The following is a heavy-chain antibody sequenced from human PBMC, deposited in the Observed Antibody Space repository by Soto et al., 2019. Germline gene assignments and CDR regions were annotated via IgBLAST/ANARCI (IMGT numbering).Heavy chain of an antibody. CDR3: ARDALYCSGGSCYRPDAFDI. V-gene: IGHV3-33*01. Sequence: QVQLVESGGGVVQPGKSLRLSCAASGFTFSSYGMHWVRQAPDKGLEWVAVIWYDGSNKYYADSVKGRFTISRDNSKNTLYLQMNSLRAEDTAVYYCARDALYCSGGSCYRPDAFDIWGQGTMVTVSS. J-gene: IGHJ3*02. D-gene: IGHD2-15*01. CDR1: GFTFSSYG. CDR2: IWYDGSNK.